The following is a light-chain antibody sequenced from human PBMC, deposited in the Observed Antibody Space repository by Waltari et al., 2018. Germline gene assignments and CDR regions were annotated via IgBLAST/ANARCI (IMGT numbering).Light chain of an antibody. V-gene: IGLV1-44*01. Sequence: QSVLTQPPSASGTPGQRVTISCSGSTSNIGSNPVNWYQQFPGTAPTLLIYSNNQRPSGVPDRFSASKSGTSASLAISGLYYEDEADYYCAAWDYSLNYVFGSGTKVTVL. CDR1: TSNIGSNP. CDR3: AAWDYSLNYV. J-gene: IGLJ1*01. CDR2: SNN.